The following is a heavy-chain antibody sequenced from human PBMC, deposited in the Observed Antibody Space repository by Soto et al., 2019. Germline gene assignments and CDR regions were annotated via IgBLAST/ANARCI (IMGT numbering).Heavy chain of an antibody. CDR3: ARSEATGLDY. D-gene: IGHD1-26*01. Sequence: QEQLQESGPGLVKPSGTLSLTCTVSGGSMTSSNWWYWVRQHPGKGLEWSGEAHHSGRTNYNPSLKSRVTISVDKSKNHFSLKLSSVTAADTAVYYCARSEATGLDYWGQGTLVTVSS. CDR2: AHHSGRT. CDR1: GGSMTSSNW. V-gene: IGHV4-4*02. J-gene: IGHJ4*02.